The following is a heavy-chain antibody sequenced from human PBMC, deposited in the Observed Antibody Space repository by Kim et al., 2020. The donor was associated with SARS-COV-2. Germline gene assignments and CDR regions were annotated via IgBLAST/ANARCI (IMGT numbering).Heavy chain of an antibody. CDR2: IWYDGSDK. J-gene: IGHJ6*02. V-gene: IGHV3-33*01. Sequence: GGSLRLSCAASGFTFSSYGMHWVRQAPGKGLEWVAVIWYDGSDKYYADSVKGQFTISRDNSKNTLYLQMNSLRAEDTAVYYCARDYYGSGSYLVGGMDVWGQGTTVTVSS. CDR1: GFTFSSYG. CDR3: ARDYYGSGSYLVGGMDV. D-gene: IGHD3-10*01.